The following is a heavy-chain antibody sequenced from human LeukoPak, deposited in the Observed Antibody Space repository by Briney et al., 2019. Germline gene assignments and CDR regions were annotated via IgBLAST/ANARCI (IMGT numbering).Heavy chain of an antibody. D-gene: IGHD2-2*01. J-gene: IGHJ1*01. CDR3: ARDRIPAAISYFQH. Sequence: ASVKVSCKASGYTFTGYYMHWVRQAPGQGLEWMGWINPNSGGTNYAQKFQGRVTMTRDTSISTAYMELSRLRSDDTAVYYCARDRIPAAISYFQHWGQGTLVTVSS. CDR1: GYTFTGYY. CDR2: INPNSGGT. V-gene: IGHV1-2*02.